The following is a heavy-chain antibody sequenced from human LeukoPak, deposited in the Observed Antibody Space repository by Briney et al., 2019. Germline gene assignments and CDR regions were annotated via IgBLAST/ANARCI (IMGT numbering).Heavy chain of an antibody. CDR3: ARDRSDYYDY. J-gene: IGHJ4*02. CDR1: GFTFSSYG. Sequence: GGSLRLSCAASGFTFSSYGMHWVRQAPGKGLEWVSYISSSGSTIYYADSVKGRFTISRDNAKNSLYLQMNSLRAEDTAVYYCARDRSDYYDYWGQGTLVTVSS. D-gene: IGHD3-3*01. V-gene: IGHV3-48*04. CDR2: ISSSGSTI.